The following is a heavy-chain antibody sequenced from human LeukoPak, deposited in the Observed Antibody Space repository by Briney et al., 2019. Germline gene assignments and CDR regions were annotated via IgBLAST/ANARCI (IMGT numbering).Heavy chain of an antibody. CDR2: INHSGST. CDR1: GGSFSGYY. J-gene: IGHJ6*03. CDR3: AREVHRDFWSGYYKGRSYYYYMDV. V-gene: IGHV4-34*01. Sequence: PSETLSLTCAVYGGSFSGYYWSWIRQPLEKGLEWIGEINHSGSTNYNPSLKGRVTISVDTSKNQFSLKLSSVTAADTAVYYCAREVHRDFWSGYYKGRSYYYYMDVWGKGTTVTVSS. D-gene: IGHD3-3*01.